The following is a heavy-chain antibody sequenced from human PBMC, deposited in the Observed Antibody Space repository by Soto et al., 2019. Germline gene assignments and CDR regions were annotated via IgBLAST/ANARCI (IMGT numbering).Heavy chain of an antibody. J-gene: IGHJ4*02. Sequence: PSETLSLTCTVSGGSISSGGYYWSWIRQHPGKGLEWIGYIYYSGSTYYNPSLKSRVTISVDTSKNQFSLKLSSVTAADTAVYYCARDLPHYYDSSGYHRGYFDYWGQGTLVTV. CDR2: IYYSGST. CDR3: ARDLPHYYDSSGYHRGYFDY. V-gene: IGHV4-31*03. CDR1: GGSISSGGYY. D-gene: IGHD3-22*01.